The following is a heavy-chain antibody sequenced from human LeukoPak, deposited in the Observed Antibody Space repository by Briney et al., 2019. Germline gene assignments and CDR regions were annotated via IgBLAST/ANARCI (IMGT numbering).Heavy chain of an antibody. D-gene: IGHD6-19*01. J-gene: IGHJ4*02. CDR3: ARGAYSSGWAYFDH. CDR1: GFTFSSYS. Sequence: KPGGSLRLSCAASGFTFSSYSVNWVRQAPGKGLEWVSSISSSSSYIYYADSVKGRFTISRDNAKNSLYLHMDSLRAEDTAVYYCARGAYSSGWAYFDHWGQGTLVTVSS. V-gene: IGHV3-21*01. CDR2: ISSSSSYI.